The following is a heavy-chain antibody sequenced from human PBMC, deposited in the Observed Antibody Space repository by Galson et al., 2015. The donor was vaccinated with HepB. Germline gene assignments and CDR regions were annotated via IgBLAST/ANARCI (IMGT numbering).Heavy chain of an antibody. D-gene: IGHD4-17*01. CDR1: GFSLRTNGMC. V-gene: IGHV2-70*01. Sequence: PALVKPTQTLTLTCTFSGFSLRTNGMCVSWIRQPPGKALEWLALIDWEDDKYYISSLKTRLTISKDTSKRQVGLTMTNMDPVDTATYYCARSVTRYGYSYYSDYWGQGTLVTVSS. J-gene: IGHJ4*02. CDR2: IDWEDDK. CDR3: ARSVTRYGYSYYSDY.